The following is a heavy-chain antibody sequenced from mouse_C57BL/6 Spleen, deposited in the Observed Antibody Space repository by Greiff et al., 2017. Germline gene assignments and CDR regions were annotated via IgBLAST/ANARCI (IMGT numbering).Heavy chain of an antibody. J-gene: IGHJ2*01. V-gene: IGHV14-4*01. CDR2: IDPENGDT. CDR3: ATHSSGPDD. Sequence: EVQLQQSGAELVRPGASVKLSCTASGFTFIDDYMHWVKQRPEQGLEWIGWIDPENGDTEYASKFQGKATITADTSSNTAYLQLNSLTSEDTAVYYCATHSSGPDDWGQGTTLTVSS. CDR1: GFTFIDDY. D-gene: IGHD3-2*02.